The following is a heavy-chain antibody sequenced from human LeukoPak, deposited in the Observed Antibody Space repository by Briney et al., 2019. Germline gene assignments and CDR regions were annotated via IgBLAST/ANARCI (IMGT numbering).Heavy chain of an antibody. CDR2: IKQDGSEK. V-gene: IGHV3-7*01. CDR1: GFTFSSYW. CDR3: ARDQISSGSYSGFDY. D-gene: IGHD1-26*01. Sequence: GGSLRLSGAASGFTFSSYWMSWVRQAPGKGLEWVANIKQDGSEKYYVDSVKGRFTISRDNAKNSLYLQMNSLRAEDTAVYYCARDQISSGSYSGFDYWGQGALVTVSS. J-gene: IGHJ4*02.